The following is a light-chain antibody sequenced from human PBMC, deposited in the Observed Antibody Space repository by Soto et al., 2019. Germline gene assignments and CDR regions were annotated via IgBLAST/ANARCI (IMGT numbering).Light chain of an antibody. Sequence: EIVMTQSPATLSVSPGERATLSCRASQSVNSNLAWYQQRPGQAPRLLMYGASTRATGIPARFSGSGSGTEFTLTISSLQSEDFAVYYCQQYTNWYTFGQGTKLEIK. CDR3: QQYTNWYT. V-gene: IGKV3-15*01. J-gene: IGKJ2*01. CDR1: QSVNSN. CDR2: GAS.